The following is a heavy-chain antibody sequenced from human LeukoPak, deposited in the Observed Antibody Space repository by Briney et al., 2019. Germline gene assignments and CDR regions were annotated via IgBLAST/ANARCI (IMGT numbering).Heavy chain of an antibody. D-gene: IGHD1-26*01. Sequence: GGSLRLSCAASGFTFSRFAMSWVRQAPGKGLEWVSAISGSGGGTYYADSVKGRFTISRDNSKNTLHLQMNSLRAEDTAVYYCAKKWGVGTTTLDYFDYWGQGTLVTVSS. CDR3: AKKWGVGTTTLDYFDY. CDR2: ISGSGGGT. J-gene: IGHJ4*02. CDR1: GFTFSRFA. V-gene: IGHV3-23*01.